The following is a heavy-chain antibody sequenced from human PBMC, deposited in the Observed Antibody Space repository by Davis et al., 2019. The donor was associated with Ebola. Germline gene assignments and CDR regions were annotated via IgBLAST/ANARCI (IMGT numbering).Heavy chain of an antibody. CDR2: ISSSSSYI. D-gene: IGHD6-6*01. Sequence: GGSLTLSCAASGFTFSSYSMNWVRQAPGKGLEWVSSISSSSSYIYDADSVKGRFTISRDNAKNSLYLQMNSLRAEDTAVYYCARSSIAARPGYYYGMDVWGQGTTVTVSS. V-gene: IGHV3-21*01. CDR1: GFTFSSYS. CDR3: ARSSIAARPGYYYGMDV. J-gene: IGHJ6*02.